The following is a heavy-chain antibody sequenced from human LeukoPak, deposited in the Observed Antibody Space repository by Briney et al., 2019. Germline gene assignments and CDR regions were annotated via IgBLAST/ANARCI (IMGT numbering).Heavy chain of an antibody. CDR1: GSTFSSNG. J-gene: IGHJ4*02. Sequence: PGXXLXLSCAAAGSTFSSNGMHWVSQAPGKGMEWVAFIRYDGSNKYYADSVKGRFTISRDNYKNTLYMQMNRLRAADTAVYYCPKDRWLQFRALQPPLFDYWGQGTLVTVSS. D-gene: IGHD5-24*01. CDR2: IRYDGSNK. V-gene: IGHV3-30*02. CDR3: PKDRWLQFRALQPPLFDY.